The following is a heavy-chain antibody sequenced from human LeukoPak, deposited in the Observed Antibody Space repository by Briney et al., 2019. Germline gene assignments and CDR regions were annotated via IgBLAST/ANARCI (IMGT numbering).Heavy chain of an antibody. CDR1: GYTFTSYY. D-gene: IGHD6-19*01. Sequence: ASVKVSRKASGYTFTSYYIHWVRQAPGQGLEWMGMINPSGATTTYAQNFQGRVTMTRDTSTRTAYMELSSLRSEDTAVYYCAKEGNSGWVPKYWGQGTLVTVSS. CDR3: AKEGNSGWVPKY. V-gene: IGHV1-46*01. J-gene: IGHJ4*02. CDR2: INPSGATT.